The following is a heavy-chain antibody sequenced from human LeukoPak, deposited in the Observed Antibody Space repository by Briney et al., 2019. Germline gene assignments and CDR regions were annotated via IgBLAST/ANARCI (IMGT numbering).Heavy chain of an antibody. J-gene: IGHJ4*02. D-gene: IGHD4-17*01. Sequence: GVSLRLSCAASGFTFSKYGMYWVRQAPGKGLEWVAFIRNDGRNKYYTDSVKGRFTISRDNSKNTLYLQMNSLRAEDTAVYYCAKDLNYGDLLDYWGQGTLVTVSS. CDR3: AKDLNYGDLLDY. V-gene: IGHV3-30*02. CDR1: GFTFSKYG. CDR2: IRNDGRNK.